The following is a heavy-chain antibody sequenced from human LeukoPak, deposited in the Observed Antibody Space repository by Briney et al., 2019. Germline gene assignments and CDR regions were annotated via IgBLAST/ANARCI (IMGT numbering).Heavy chain of an antibody. CDR2: ISSSGSTI. Sequence: PGGSLRLSCAASGFTFSSYEMNWVRQAPGKGLEWVSYISSSGSTIYYADSVKGRFTISRDNAKNSLYLQMNSLRAEDTAVYYCARDRAWYQLLPHAIYYYMDVWGKGTTVTVSS. J-gene: IGHJ6*03. CDR3: ARDRAWYQLLPHAIYYYMDV. D-gene: IGHD2-2*01. V-gene: IGHV3-48*03. CDR1: GFTFSSYE.